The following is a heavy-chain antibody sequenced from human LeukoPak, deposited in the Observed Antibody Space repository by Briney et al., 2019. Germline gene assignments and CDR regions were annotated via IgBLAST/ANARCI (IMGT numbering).Heavy chain of an antibody. CDR2: IYYSGST. V-gene: IGHV4-61*05. Sequence: PSETLSLTCSVSGGSISSSSYYWGWIRQPPGKGLEWIGYIYYSGSTNYNPSLKSRVTISVDTSKNQFSLKLSSVTAADTAVYYCARMPPERYDYVWGSYRYKEYYFDYWGQGTLVTVSS. CDR3: ARMPPERYDYVWGSYRYKEYYFDY. CDR1: GGSISSSSYY. D-gene: IGHD3-16*02. J-gene: IGHJ4*02.